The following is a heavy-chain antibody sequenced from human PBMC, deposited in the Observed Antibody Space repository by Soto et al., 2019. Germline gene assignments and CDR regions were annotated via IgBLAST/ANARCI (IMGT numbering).Heavy chain of an antibody. V-gene: IGHV1-18*01. CDR2: ISAYNGNT. D-gene: IGHD3-22*01. CDR1: GYTFASYG. Sequence: GASVKVSCKASGYTFASYGISWVLQAPGQGLEWMGWISAYNGNTNYAQKLQGRVTMTTDTSTSTAYMELRSLRSDDTAVYYCARVKGSGYHNWFDPWGQGTLVTVSS. CDR3: ARVKGSGYHNWFDP. J-gene: IGHJ5*02.